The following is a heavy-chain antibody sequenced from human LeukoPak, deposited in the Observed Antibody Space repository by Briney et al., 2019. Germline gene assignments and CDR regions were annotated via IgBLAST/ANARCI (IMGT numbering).Heavy chain of an antibody. CDR2: INPNSGGT. Sequence: GASVKVSCKASGYTFTGYYMHWVRQAPGQGLEWMGWINPNSGGTNYAQKFQGGVTMTRDTSISTAYMELSRLRSDDTAVYYCARVPDITMVRGKAFDIWGQGTMVTVSS. V-gene: IGHV1-2*02. CDR3: ARVPDITMVRGKAFDI. CDR1: GYTFTGYY. J-gene: IGHJ3*02. D-gene: IGHD3-10*01.